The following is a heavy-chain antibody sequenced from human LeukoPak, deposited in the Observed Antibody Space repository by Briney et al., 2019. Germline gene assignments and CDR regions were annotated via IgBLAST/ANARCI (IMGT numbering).Heavy chain of an antibody. J-gene: IGHJ4*02. D-gene: IGHD4-17*01. V-gene: IGHV4-31*03. CDR3: ARVAHYGDYFDY. Sequence: SETLSLTCTVSGGPISSGGYYWSWIRQHPGKGLEWIGYIYYSGSTYYNPSLKSRVTISVDTSKNQFSLKLSSVTAADTAVYYCARVAHYGDYFDYWGQGTLVTVSS. CDR1: GGPISSGGYY. CDR2: IYYSGST.